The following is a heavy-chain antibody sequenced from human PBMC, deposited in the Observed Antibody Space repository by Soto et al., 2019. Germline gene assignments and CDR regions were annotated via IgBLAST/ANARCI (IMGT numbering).Heavy chain of an antibody. V-gene: IGHV1-8*01. D-gene: IGHD3-9*01. Sequence: ASVKVSCKASGYTFTSYDINWVRQATGQGLEWMGWMNPNSGNTGYAQKFQGRVTMTRNTSISTAYMELSSLRSEDTAVYYCARKHKKTYDILTGYWAVDYWGQGTLVTVSS. CDR3: ARKHKKTYDILTGYWAVDY. CDR1: GYTFTSYD. CDR2: MNPNSGNT. J-gene: IGHJ4*02.